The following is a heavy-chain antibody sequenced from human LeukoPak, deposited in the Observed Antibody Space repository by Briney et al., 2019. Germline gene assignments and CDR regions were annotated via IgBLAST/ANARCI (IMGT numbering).Heavy chain of an antibody. CDR2: ISGSGGST. Sequence: GGPLRPSCAASGFTFSSYAMSWVRQAPGNGLEWVSAISGSGGSTYYADSVKGRFTISRDNTKNTLYLQMNSLRAEDTAVYYCAKVCIVVVPAAPLDFDYWGQGTLVTVSS. CDR3: AKVCIVVVPAAPLDFDY. CDR1: GFTFSSYA. J-gene: IGHJ4*02. V-gene: IGHV3-23*01. D-gene: IGHD2-2*01.